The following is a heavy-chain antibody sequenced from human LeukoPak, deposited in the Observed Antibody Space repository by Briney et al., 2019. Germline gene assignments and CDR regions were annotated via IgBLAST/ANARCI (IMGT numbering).Heavy chain of an antibody. V-gene: IGHV3-23*01. J-gene: IGHJ4*02. CDR1: GFTFSNYA. CDR3: SKESAGSSRWYSQHFDN. Sequence: GGSLRLSCAASGFTFSNYAITWVRQPPGKGLEWVPVISGSGSNTYYADSVKGRFTISRDNSKNTVFLQMDSLRDEDTAVYYCSKESAGSSRWYSQHFDNWGQGSLVTVSS. D-gene: IGHD6-13*01. CDR2: ISGSGSNT.